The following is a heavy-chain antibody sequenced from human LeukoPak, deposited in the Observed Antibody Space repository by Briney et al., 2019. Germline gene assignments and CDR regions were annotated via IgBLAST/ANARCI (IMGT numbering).Heavy chain of an antibody. Sequence: GASVKVSCKASGYTFSNYDINWVRQATGQGLGWMGWMNPKSGNTGYAQNFQGRVTMTRNSSITTSYMELSSLRSEDTAVYYCARASRTYFGDYLYYFDSWGQGTLVTVSS. CDR2: MNPKSGNT. CDR1: GYTFSNYD. J-gene: IGHJ4*02. D-gene: IGHD4-17*01. CDR3: ARASRTYFGDYLYYFDS. V-gene: IGHV1-8*01.